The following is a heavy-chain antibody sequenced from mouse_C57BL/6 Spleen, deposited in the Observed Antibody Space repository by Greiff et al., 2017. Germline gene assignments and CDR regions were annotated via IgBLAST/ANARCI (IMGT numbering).Heavy chain of an antibody. D-gene: IGHD3-3*01. J-gene: IGHJ4*01. CDR2: IRSKSNNYAT. V-gene: IGHV10-1*01. CDR1: GFSFNTYA. CDR3: VRRGTQRDYYYAMDY. Sequence: EVMLVESGGGLVQPKGSLKLSCAASGFSFNTYAMNWVRQAPGKGLEWVARIRSKSNNYATYYADSVKDRFTISRDDSESMLYLQMNNLKTEDTAMYYCVRRGTQRDYYYAMDYWGQGTSGTVSS.